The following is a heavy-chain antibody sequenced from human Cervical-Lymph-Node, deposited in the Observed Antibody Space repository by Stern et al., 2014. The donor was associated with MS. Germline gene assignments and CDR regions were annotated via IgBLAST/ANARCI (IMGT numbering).Heavy chain of an antibody. Sequence: QVQLVQSGPGLVKPSETLSLTCTVSGGSINDYFWSWIRQPPGKGLEWIGYIFYTGSTNYNPSLKSRFPISPDPPKKIFPRKMTSMTATDTAVYYCARHQFGISAAGDAFDIWGQGTMVTVSS. V-gene: IGHV4-59*08. J-gene: IGHJ3*02. D-gene: IGHD6-13*01. CDR1: GGSINDYF. CDR2: IFYTGST. CDR3: ARHQFGISAAGDAFDI.